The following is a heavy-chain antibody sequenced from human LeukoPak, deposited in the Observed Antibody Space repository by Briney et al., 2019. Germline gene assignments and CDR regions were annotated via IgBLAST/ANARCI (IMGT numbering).Heavy chain of an antibody. CDR1: GYTFTSYA. V-gene: IGHV1-3*01. J-gene: IGHJ4*02. CDR2: INAGNGNT. D-gene: IGHD1-26*01. CDR3: ARESHVSREDS. Sequence: GASVKVSCKASGYTFTSYAMHWVRQAPGQRLEWMGWINAGNGNTKYSQKFQGRVTITRDTSTSTAYMELRSLRSDDTAVYYCARESHVSREDSWGQGTLVTVSS.